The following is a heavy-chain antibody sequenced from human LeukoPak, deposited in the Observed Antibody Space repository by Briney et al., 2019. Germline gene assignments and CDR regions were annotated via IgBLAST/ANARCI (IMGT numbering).Heavy chain of an antibody. CDR1: GGSISSYY. CDR3: ARDFRANYYDSSGYTLCNWFDP. Sequence: PSETLSLTCTVSGGSISSYYWSWIRQPPGKGLEWVGYIYYSGSTNYNPSLKSRVTISVDTSKNQFSLKLSSVTAADTAVYYCARDFRANYYDSSGYTLCNWFDPWGQGTLVTVSS. V-gene: IGHV4-59*01. D-gene: IGHD3-22*01. CDR2: IYYSGST. J-gene: IGHJ5*02.